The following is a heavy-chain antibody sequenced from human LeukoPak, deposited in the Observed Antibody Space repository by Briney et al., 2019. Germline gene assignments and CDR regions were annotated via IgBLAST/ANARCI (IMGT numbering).Heavy chain of an antibody. J-gene: IGHJ3*02. CDR3: ASSRYCGGDCYSDDAFDI. CDR2: IYYSGST. CDR1: GGSIISYY. V-gene: IGHV4-59*01. D-gene: IGHD2-21*02. Sequence: SETLSLTCTVSGGSIISYYWSWIRQPPGKGLEWIGYIYYSGSTNYNPSLESRVTISVDTSKSQFSLKLTSVTTADTALYYCASSRYCGGDCYSDDAFDIWGRGTMVTVSS.